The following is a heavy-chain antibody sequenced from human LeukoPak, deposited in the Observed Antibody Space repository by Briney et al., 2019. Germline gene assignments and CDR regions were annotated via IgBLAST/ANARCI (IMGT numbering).Heavy chain of an antibody. CDR3: ARDSSYRRWLDDAFDI. Sequence: GGSLRLSCAASGFSFSDYYMTWIRQAPGKGLEWFSQISTSGDNIYYTHSVKGRFTISRDNAKNSLYLQMDSLRAEDTAVYYCARDSSYRRWLDDAFDIWGQGTMVTVSS. CDR1: GFSFSDYY. J-gene: IGHJ3*02. CDR2: ISTSGDNI. D-gene: IGHD5-24*01. V-gene: IGHV3-11*01.